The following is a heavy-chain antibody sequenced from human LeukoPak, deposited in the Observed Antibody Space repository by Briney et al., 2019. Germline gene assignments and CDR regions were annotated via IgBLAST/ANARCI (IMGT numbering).Heavy chain of an antibody. CDR1: GFTFGGYT. D-gene: IGHD3-16*02. Sequence: PGGSLRLSCAASGFTFGGYTMSWVRQAPGKGLQRVSTITSGGDYMYYADPVKGRFTISRDDSKNSLYLHMNSLRAEDTAVYYCARVSIFGVVIANDYWGQGTVVTVSS. CDR3: ARVSIFGVVIANDY. J-gene: IGHJ4*02. CDR2: ITSGGDYM. V-gene: IGHV3-21*01.